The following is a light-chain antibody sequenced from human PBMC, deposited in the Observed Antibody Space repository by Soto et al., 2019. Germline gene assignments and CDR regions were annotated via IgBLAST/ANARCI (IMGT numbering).Light chain of an antibody. V-gene: IGLV2-14*01. CDR3: SSYTSSSTRV. CDR2: DVS. J-gene: IGLJ1*01. CDR1: SSDVGGYNY. Sequence: QSALTQPASASGSPGQSITISCTGTSSDVGGYNYVSWYQQHPGKAPKLMIYDVSNRPSGVSNRFSGSKSGNTASLTISGLQAEDEADYYCSSYTSSSTRVFGTGTRSPS.